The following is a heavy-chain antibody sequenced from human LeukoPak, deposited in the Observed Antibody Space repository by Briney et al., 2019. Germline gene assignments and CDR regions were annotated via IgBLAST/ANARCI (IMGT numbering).Heavy chain of an antibody. V-gene: IGHV1-18*01. CDR3: ARVDYDVGLDY. D-gene: IGHD3-16*01. CDR1: GYTFSSYS. J-gene: IGHJ4*02. Sequence: ASVKVSCKASGYTFSSYSINWVRQAPGQGFEWMGWISAYNGNTNYAQKLQGRVTMTTDTSTSTAYMELRSLRSDDTAVYYCARVDYDVGLDYWGQGTLVTVSS. CDR2: ISAYNGNT.